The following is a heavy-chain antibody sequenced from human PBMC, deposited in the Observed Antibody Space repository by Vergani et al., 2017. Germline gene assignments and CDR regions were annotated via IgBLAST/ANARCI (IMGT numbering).Heavy chain of an antibody. D-gene: IGHD2-15*01. CDR3: ARDLVVVAASRYYYFDY. Sequence: QVQLVQSGAEVKKPGSSVKVSCKASGGTFSSYAISWVRHAPGQGLEWMGGIIPIFGTANYAQKFQGRVTITADESTSTAYMELSSLRSEDTAVYYCARDLVVVAASRYYYFDYWGQGTLVTVSS. V-gene: IGHV1-69*01. CDR1: GGTFSSYA. J-gene: IGHJ4*02. CDR2: IIPIFGTA.